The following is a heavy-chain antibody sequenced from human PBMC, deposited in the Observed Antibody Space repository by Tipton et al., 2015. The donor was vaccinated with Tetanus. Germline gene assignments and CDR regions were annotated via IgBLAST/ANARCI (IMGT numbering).Heavy chain of an antibody. V-gene: IGHV4-61*08. D-gene: IGHD1-1*01. CDR1: GGSVRSGDYS. CDR3: ARANNEFLKKGPFDV. CDR2: VSYSGRS. J-gene: IGHJ4*02. Sequence: TPSLTCSVSGGSVRSGDYSWNWIRQPPGKGLEWLAYVSYSGRSNSNYSLKSRLSISRDTSKNQFSLRLASVTAADTAVYYCARANNEFLKKGPFDVWGQGILVIVSS.